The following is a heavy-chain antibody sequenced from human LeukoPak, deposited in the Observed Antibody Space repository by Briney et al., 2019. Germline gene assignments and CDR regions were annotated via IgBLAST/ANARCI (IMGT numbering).Heavy chain of an antibody. CDR2: ISGSGGST. CDR1: GFTFSSYA. Sequence: AGGSLRLSCAASGFTFSSYAMSWVRQAPGKGLEWVSAISGSGGSTYYADSVKGRFTISRDNSKNTLYLQMNSLRAEDTAVYYCAKVSAHYFYYYYYMDVWGKGTTVTVSS. CDR3: AKVSAHYFYYYYYMDV. J-gene: IGHJ6*03. D-gene: IGHD2/OR15-2a*01. V-gene: IGHV3-23*01.